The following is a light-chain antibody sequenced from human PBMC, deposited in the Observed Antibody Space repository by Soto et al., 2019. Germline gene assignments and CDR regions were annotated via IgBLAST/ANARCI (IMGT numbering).Light chain of an antibody. V-gene: IGKV3-20*01. Sequence: EIALPQSPGTLSLSPGERATLSCRASQSVSSTSLPWYQQKPGQAPRLLIYGASSRATGIPDRFSGSGSGTDFTLTISRLEPEDFAVYYCQHYGSLVLTFGGGTKVEIK. CDR1: QSVSSTS. CDR3: QHYGSLVLT. CDR2: GAS. J-gene: IGKJ4*01.